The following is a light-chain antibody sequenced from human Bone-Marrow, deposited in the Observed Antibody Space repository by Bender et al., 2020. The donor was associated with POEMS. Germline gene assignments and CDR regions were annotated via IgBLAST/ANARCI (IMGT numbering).Light chain of an antibody. J-gene: IGLJ2*01. CDR2: QDT. CDR3: QAWDTYSVI. V-gene: IGLV3-1*01. Sequence: SYEVTQPPSVSVSPGQTASITCSGDDLGDKYVAWYQQKPGQAPVLVIYQDTKRPSGNPERFSGPNSGNTATLTISGTQAMDEAYYYCQAWDTYSVIFGGGTKLTVL. CDR1: DLGDKY.